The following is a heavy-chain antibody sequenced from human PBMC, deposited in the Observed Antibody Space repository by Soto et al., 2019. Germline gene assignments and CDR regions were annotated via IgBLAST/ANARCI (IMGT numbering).Heavy chain of an antibody. J-gene: IGHJ6*02. CDR1: GYTLTELS. Sequence: GASVKVSCKVSGYTLTELSMHWVRQAPGKGHEWMGSIDPEDGDTIYAQSFQGRVTMTEDTSTDTAYMELSSLRSGDTAVYYCATIERHYYDSGALNCMDVWGQGTTVTVSS. D-gene: IGHD3-22*01. V-gene: IGHV1-24*01. CDR3: ATIERHYYDSGALNCMDV. CDR2: IDPEDGDT.